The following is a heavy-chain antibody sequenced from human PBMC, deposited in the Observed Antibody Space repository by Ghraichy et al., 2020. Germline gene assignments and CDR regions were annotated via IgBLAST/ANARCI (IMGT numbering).Heavy chain of an antibody. CDR2: IDSSSSYI. V-gene: IGHV3-21*01. D-gene: IGHD2-15*01. CDR3: ARDPGYCSGGRCYLSGHEY. CDR1: GFTFISYS. J-gene: IGHJ4*02. Sequence: GGSLRLSCAASGFTFISYSMNWVRQAPGKGLEWVSYIDSSSSYIYYADSLKGRFTISRDNAKNSVYLQMNSLRAEDTAVYYCARDPGYCSGGRCYLSGHEYWGQGTLVTVSS.